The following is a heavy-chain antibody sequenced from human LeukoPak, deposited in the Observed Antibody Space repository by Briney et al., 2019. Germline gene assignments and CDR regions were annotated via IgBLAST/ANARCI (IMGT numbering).Heavy chain of an antibody. CDR2: IYHSGST. V-gene: IGHV4-30-2*01. Sequence: PSETLSLTCTVSGGSISSGGYYWSWIRQPPGKGLEWIGYIYHSGSTYYNPSLKSRVTISVDRSKNQFSLKLSSVTAADTAVYYCARAGSSWARVYYCDSWGQGTLVTVSS. CDR3: ARAGSSWARVYYCDS. J-gene: IGHJ4*02. CDR1: GGSISSGGYY. D-gene: IGHD6-13*01.